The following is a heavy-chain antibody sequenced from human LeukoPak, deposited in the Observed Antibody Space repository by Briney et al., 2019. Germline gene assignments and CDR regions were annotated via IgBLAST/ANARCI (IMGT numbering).Heavy chain of an antibody. J-gene: IGHJ3*02. CDR2: IYYSGST. Sequence: SETLSLTCTVSGGSISSGGYYWSWIRQHPGKGLEWIGYIYYSGSTYYNPSLKSRVTISVDTSKNQFSLKLSSVTAADTAAYYCARGGSLNSYGLVHDAFDIWGQGTMVTVSS. CDR1: GGSISSGGYY. D-gene: IGHD5-18*01. V-gene: IGHV4-31*03. CDR3: ARGGSLNSYGLVHDAFDI.